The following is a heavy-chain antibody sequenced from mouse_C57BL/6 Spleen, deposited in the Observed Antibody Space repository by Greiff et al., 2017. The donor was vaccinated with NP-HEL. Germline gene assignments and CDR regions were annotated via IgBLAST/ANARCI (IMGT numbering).Heavy chain of an antibody. CDR2: IYPSDSET. J-gene: IGHJ3*01. V-gene: IGHV1-61*01. Sequence: QVQLQQPGAELVRPGSSVKLSCKASGYTFTSYWMDWVKQRPGQGLEWIGNIYPSDSETPYNQKFKDKATLTVDKSSSTAYMQLSSLTSEDSAVYYCARGSGWAYWGQGTLVTVSA. CDR3: ARGSGWAY. CDR1: GYTFTSYW. D-gene: IGHD1-3*01.